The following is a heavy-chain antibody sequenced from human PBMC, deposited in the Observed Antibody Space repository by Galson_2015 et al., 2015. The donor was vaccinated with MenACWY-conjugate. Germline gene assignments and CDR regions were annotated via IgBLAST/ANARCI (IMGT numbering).Heavy chain of an antibody. CDR3: ARSMGATPPQRSFDF. Sequence: SLRLSCAVSGFTVTSKYMNWVRQAPGKGLEWVPLINSDGNTHYSDSVAGRFIISRDDSRNTLYLQMNSLRTDDTAVYYCARSMGATPPQRSFDFWGQGTLVTVSS. V-gene: IGHV3-53*01. CDR2: INSDGNT. CDR1: GFTVTSKY. J-gene: IGHJ4*02. D-gene: IGHD1-26*01.